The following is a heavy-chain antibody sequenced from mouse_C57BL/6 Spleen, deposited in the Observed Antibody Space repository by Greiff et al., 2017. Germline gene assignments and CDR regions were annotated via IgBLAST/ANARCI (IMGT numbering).Heavy chain of an antibody. V-gene: IGHV1-18*01. CDR2: INTNNGVT. CDR1: GYTFTDYN. Sequence: EVKLEESGPELVKPGASVKIPCKASGYTFTDYNMDWVKQSHGKSLEWIGEINTNNGVTNYNQKFKGKATLTVDKSSSTAYMELRSLTSEDTAVYYCARHGDSNYYFDYWGQGTTLTVSS. D-gene: IGHD2-5*01. J-gene: IGHJ2*01. CDR3: ARHGDSNYYFDY.